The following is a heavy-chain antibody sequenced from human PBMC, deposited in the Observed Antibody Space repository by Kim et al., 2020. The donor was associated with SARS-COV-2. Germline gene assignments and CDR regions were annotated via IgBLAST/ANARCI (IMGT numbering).Heavy chain of an antibody. V-gene: IGHV4-31*02. Sequence: NPSLKSRVTISVDTSKNQFSLKLSSVTAADTAVYYCARVPAARVDNWFDPWGQGTLVTVSS. J-gene: IGHJ5*02. D-gene: IGHD2-2*01. CDR3: ARVPAARVDNWFDP.